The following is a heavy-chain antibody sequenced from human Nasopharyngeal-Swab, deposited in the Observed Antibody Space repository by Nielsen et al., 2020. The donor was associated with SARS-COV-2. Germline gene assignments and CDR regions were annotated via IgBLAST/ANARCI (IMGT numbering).Heavy chain of an antibody. J-gene: IGHJ4*02. CDR3: ARGFRDTAMDLPDY. CDR2: ISAYNGNT. V-gene: IGHV1-18*01. D-gene: IGHD5-18*01. Sequence: ASVNVSCKASGYTFTSYGISWVRQAPGQGLEWMGWISAYNGNTNYAQKLQGRVTMTTDTSTSTAYMELRSLRSDDTAVYYCARGFRDTAMDLPDYWGQGTLVTVSS. CDR1: GYTFTSYG.